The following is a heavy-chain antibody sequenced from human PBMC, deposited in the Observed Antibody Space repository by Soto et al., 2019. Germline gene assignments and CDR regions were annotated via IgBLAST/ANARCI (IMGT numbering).Heavy chain of an antibody. V-gene: IGHV3-33*01. J-gene: IGHJ4*02. CDR3: ARQCCSRGSCFLDY. CDR2: IWYDGSNK. CDR1: GFTFSSYG. D-gene: IGHD2-15*01. Sequence: QVQLVESGGGVVQPGRSLRLSCAASGFTFSSYGMHWVRQAPGKGLEWVAVIWYDGSNKYYADSVKGRFTISRDNSKNTLYLEMNGLRAVDKAVYYCARQCCSRGSCFLDYWGRGPLVSVSS.